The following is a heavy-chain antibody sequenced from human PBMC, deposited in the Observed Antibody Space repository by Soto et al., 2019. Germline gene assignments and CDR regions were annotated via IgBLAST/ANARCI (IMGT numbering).Heavy chain of an antibody. Sequence: QVQLQESGPGLVKPSGTLSLTCAVSGGSISSSNWWSWVRQPPGKGLEWNGEIYHSGSTNYNPSLKSLVTISVDKSKNQFSLKLSSVTAADTAGYYCARDLRYFDWLHDYYYYYGMDVWGQGTTVTVSS. CDR1: GGSISSSNW. CDR3: ARDLRYFDWLHDYYYYYGMDV. V-gene: IGHV4-4*02. CDR2: IYHSGST. D-gene: IGHD3-9*01. J-gene: IGHJ6*02.